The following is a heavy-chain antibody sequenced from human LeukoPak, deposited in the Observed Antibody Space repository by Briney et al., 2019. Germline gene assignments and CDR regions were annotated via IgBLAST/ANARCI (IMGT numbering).Heavy chain of an antibody. CDR2: ISSSSSYI. V-gene: IGHV3-21*01. J-gene: IGHJ4*02. CDR3: ARDPNYDILTGPHFDY. CDR1: GFTFSSYS. Sequence: PGGSLRLSCAASGFTFSSYSMNWVRQAPGKGLEWVSSISSSSSYIYYADSVKGRFTISRDNAKNSLYLQMNSLRAEDTAVYYCARDPNYDILTGPHFDYWGQGTLVTVSS. D-gene: IGHD3-9*01.